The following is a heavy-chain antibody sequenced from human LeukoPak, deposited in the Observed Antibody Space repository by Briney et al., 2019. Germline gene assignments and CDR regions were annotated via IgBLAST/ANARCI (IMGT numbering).Heavy chain of an antibody. CDR1: GFTFSSYS. J-gene: IGHJ4*02. D-gene: IGHD4-23*01. CDR2: ISSSSSTI. Sequence: PGGSLRLSCAASGFTFSSYSMNWVRQAPGKGLEWVSYISSSSSTIYYADSVKGRFTISRDNAKNSLYLQMNSLRAEDTAVYYCARGGWGRSTVVTEGYYFDYWGQGTLVTVSS. V-gene: IGHV3-48*01. CDR3: ARGGWGRSTVVTEGYYFDY.